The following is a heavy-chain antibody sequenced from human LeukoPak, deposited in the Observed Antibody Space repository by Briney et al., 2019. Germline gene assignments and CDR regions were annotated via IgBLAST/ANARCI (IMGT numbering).Heavy chain of an antibody. CDR1: GFTFSNYD. CDR3: ARGADYYGSGSYQNGYYYYYYGMDV. Sequence: GGSLRLSCAASGFTFSNYDIHWVRQAPGKGLEWVAVILYDGSNKYYADSVKGRFTISRDNAKNSLYLQMNSLRAEDTAVYYCARGADYYGSGSYQNGYYYYYYGMDVWGQGTTVTVSS. D-gene: IGHD3-10*01. CDR2: ILYDGSNK. J-gene: IGHJ6*02. V-gene: IGHV3-30*03.